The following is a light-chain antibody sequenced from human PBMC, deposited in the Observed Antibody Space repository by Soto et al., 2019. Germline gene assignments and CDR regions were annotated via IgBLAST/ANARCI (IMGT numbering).Light chain of an antibody. Sequence: QITQTPSSLSASVGDRVTITCVASQSIRTYLNWYQQKAGLAPKLLIYAASSLQSGVPSRFSGSGSGTDFTLTISSLQPEDFATYYCQQTYSTPPTFGQGTKVDIK. V-gene: IGKV1-39*01. CDR2: AAS. J-gene: IGKJ1*01. CDR3: QQTYSTPPT. CDR1: QSIRTY.